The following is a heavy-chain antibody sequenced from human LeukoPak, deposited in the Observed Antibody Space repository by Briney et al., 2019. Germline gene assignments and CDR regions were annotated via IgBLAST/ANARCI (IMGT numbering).Heavy chain of an antibody. CDR2: FDPEDGET. D-gene: IGHD1-26*01. CDR3: ARERRSGSYSNDAFDM. Sequence: ASVKVSCKVSGYTLTELSMHWVRQAPGKGLEWMGGFDPEDGETIYAQKFQGRVTMTEDTSTDTAYMELSSLRSEDTAVYYCARERRSGSYSNDAFDMWGQGTMVIVSS. V-gene: IGHV1-24*01. CDR1: GYTLTELS. J-gene: IGHJ3*02.